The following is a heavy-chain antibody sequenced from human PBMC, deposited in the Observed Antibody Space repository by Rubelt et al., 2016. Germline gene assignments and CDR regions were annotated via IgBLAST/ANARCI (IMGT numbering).Heavy chain of an antibody. CDR1: GFSLSTSGVG. Sequence: QITLKESGPTLVKPTQTLTLTCTFSGFSLSTSGVGVGWIRQPPGKALEWLALIYWDDDKRYSPSLKSRLTITKDTSKNQVVLTITNMNPVDTATYYCAHILLDTMVRGVIIGYFDCGGQGTLVTVSS. D-gene: IGHD3-10*01. J-gene: IGHJ4*02. CDR2: IYWDDDK. V-gene: IGHV2-5*02. CDR3: AHILLDTMVRGVIIGYFDC.